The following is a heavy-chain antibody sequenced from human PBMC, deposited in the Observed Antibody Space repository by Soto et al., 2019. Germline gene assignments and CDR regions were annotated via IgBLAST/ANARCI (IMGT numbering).Heavy chain of an antibody. V-gene: IGHV1-58*01. CDR3: AATSFSYGSLDY. J-gene: IGHJ4*02. CDR1: GFTFTSSA. Sequence: SVKVSCKASGFTFTSSAVQWVRQARGQRIEWIGWIVVGSGNTNYAQKFQERVTITRDMSTSTAYMELSSLRSEDTAVYYCAATSFSYGSLDYWGQGTLVTVSS. D-gene: IGHD3-10*01. CDR2: IVVGSGNT.